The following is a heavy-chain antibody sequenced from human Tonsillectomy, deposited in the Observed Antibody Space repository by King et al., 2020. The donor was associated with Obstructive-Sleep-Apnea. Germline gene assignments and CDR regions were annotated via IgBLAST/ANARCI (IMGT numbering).Heavy chain of an antibody. CDR2: IIPIFGTA. D-gene: IGHD5-18*01. Sequence: QLVQYGAEVKKPGSSVKVSCKASGGTFSSYAIRWVRQAPGQGLEWMGGIIPIFGTANYAQKFQGRVTITADESTSTAYMELSSLRSEDTAVYYCARVPGRGDTAITYYYYGMDVWGQGTTVTVSS. V-gene: IGHV1-69*12. J-gene: IGHJ6*02. CDR1: GGTFSSYA. CDR3: ARVPGRGDTAITYYYYGMDV.